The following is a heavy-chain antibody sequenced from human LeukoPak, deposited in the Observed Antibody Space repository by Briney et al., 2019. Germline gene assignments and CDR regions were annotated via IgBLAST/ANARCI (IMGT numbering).Heavy chain of an antibody. J-gene: IGHJ4*02. CDR2: ISAYNGNK. V-gene: IGHV1-18*01. D-gene: IGHD3-9*01. CDR1: GYTFTSYG. CDR3: AIGESVTGWYYFDY. Sequence: ASVNVSCKASGYTFTSYGISWVRQAPGQGLEWMGWISAYNGNKNYAQKLQGRVTMTTDTSTSTAYMELRSLRSEDTAVYYCAIGESVTGWYYFDYWGQGTLVTVSS.